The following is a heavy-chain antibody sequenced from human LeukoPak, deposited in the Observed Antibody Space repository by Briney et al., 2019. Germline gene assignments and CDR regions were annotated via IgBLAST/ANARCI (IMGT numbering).Heavy chain of an antibody. CDR3: ARQPDDRSGWNNGQDFFDY. J-gene: IGHJ4*02. CDR1: GFTLRSYA. CDR2: ISGGGGST. Sequence: GGSLRLSCAASGFTLRSYAMSWVRQAPGKGLEWVSGISGGGGSTYYPDSVKDRFTISRDNSKNTLVLQMNSLRGEDTAVYYCARQPDDRSGWNNGQDFFDYWGQGTRATVSS. V-gene: IGHV3-23*01. D-gene: IGHD6-19*01.